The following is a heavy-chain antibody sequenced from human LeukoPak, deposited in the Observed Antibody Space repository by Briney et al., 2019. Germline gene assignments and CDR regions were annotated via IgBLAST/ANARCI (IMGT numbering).Heavy chain of an antibody. D-gene: IGHD3-3*01. CDR2: MNPNSGNT. CDR3: ARASGDFWSGYYDY. V-gene: IGHV1-8*01. CDR1: GYTFTSYD. J-gene: IGHJ4*02. Sequence: ASVKVSCKASGYTFTSYDINWVRQATGQGLEWMGWMNPNSGNTGYAQKFQGRVTMTRNTSISTAYMELSSLRSEDTAVYYRARASGDFWSGYYDYWGQGTLVTVSS.